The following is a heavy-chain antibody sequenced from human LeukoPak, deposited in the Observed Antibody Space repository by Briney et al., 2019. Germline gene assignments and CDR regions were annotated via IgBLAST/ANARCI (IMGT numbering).Heavy chain of an antibody. CDR3: TTYSSGSCPF. J-gene: IGHJ4*02. D-gene: IGHD6-19*01. CDR2: IYRSRNDETT. CDR1: GITFSNAW. Sequence: PGGSLRLSCAASGITFSNAWMTWVRQAPGKGRGWVGRIYRSRNDETTDYGAPVKGRFTMSRDYSNTTLYLQMNSLKTEDTAVYYCTTYSSGSCPFWGQGTLVTVSS. V-gene: IGHV3-15*01.